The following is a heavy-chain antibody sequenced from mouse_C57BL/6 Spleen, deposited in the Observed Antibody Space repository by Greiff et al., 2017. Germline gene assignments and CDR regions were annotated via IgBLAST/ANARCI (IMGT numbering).Heavy chain of an antibody. D-gene: IGHD1-1*01. V-gene: IGHV1-76*01. Sequence: VQLQQSGAELVRPGASVKLSCKASGYTFTDYYINWVKQRPGQGLEWIARIYPGSGNTYYNEKFKGKATLTAEKSSSTAYMQLSSLTSEDSAVYFCARKAYGSSSSYWYFDVWGTGTTVTVSS. CDR3: ARKAYGSSSSYWYFDV. CDR2: IYPGSGNT. CDR1: GYTFTDYY. J-gene: IGHJ1*03.